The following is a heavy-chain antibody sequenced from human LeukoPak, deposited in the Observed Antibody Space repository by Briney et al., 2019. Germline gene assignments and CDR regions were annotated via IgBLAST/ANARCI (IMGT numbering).Heavy chain of an antibody. Sequence: SQTLSLTCTVSGGSISSGGYYWSWIRQHPGKGLEWIGYIYYSGGTNYNPSLKSRVTISLDTSKNQFSLRLSSVTAADTAVYYCARDFCSGGSCYSYFHYWGQGTLVTVSS. D-gene: IGHD2-15*01. J-gene: IGHJ4*02. V-gene: IGHV4-31*03. CDR3: ARDFCSGGSCYSYFHY. CDR1: GGSISSGGYY. CDR2: IYYSGGT.